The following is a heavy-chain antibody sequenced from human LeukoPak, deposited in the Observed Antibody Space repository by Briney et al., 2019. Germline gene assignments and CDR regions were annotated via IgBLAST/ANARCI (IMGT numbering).Heavy chain of an antibody. CDR2: IYYSGST. CDR3: ARHERDIAVAGPGAFDI. Sequence: PSETLSLTCAVYGGSFSGYYWSWIRQPPGKGLEWIGYIYYSGSTNYNPSLKSRVTISVDTSKNQFSLKLSSVTAADTAVYYCARHERDIAVAGPGAFDIWGQGTMVTVSS. CDR1: GGSFSGYY. J-gene: IGHJ3*02. V-gene: IGHV4-59*08. D-gene: IGHD6-19*01.